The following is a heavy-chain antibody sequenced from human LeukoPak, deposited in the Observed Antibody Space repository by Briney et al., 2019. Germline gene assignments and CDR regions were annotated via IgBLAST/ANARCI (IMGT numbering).Heavy chain of an antibody. D-gene: IGHD3-22*01. V-gene: IGHV5-51*01. CDR1: GYSFTSYW. CDR2: IYPGDSDA. J-gene: IGHJ5*02. Sequence: GESLKISCKGSGYSFTSYWIGWVRQMPGKGLEWMGIIYPGDSDARYSPSFQGQVTISADKSLNTAYLQWSSLKASDTAMYYCARVVDYDTSGYQTKNWFDPWGQGTLVTVSS. CDR3: ARVVDYDTSGYQTKNWFDP.